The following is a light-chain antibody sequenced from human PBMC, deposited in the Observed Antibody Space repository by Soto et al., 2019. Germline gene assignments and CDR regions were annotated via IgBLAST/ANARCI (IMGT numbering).Light chain of an antibody. V-gene: IGLV1-47*01. CDR2: RSN. CDR1: SSNIGSNY. J-gene: IGLJ2*01. CDR3: AAWDDSLSGLV. Sequence: QSALTQPPSASGTPGQRVTISCSGSSSNIGSNYVYWYQQLPGTAPKLLIYRSNQRPSGVPDRFSGSKSGTSASLAISGLRSEDEADYYCAAWDDSLSGLVFGGGTKVTVL.